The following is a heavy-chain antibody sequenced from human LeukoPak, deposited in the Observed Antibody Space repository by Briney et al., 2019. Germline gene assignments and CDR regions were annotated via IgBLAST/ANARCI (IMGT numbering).Heavy chain of an antibody. CDR3: AGRTAATTRPFDY. CDR1: GVLIYSYH. J-gene: IGHJ4*02. V-gene: IGHV4-59*01. CDR2: FYYTGST. D-gene: IGHD2-21*02. Sequence: SETLSLTCSVSGVLIYSYHWSWIRQPPGKGLEWIGYFYYTGSTNYSPSFEGRVTISEDTSKNQISLRLTSVTAADTAVYYCAGRTAATTRPFDYWGQGTLVTVSS.